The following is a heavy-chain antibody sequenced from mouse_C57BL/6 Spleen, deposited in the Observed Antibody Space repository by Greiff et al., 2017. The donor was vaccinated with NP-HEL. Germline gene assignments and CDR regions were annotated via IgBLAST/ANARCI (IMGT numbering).Heavy chain of an antibody. CDR2: IFPGSGST. CDR3: ARRTNLVSGYYAMDY. D-gene: IGHD1-1*02. J-gene: IGHJ4*01. CDR1: GYTFTDYY. Sequence: VQLQQSGPELVKPGASVKISCKASGYTFTDYYINWVKQRPGQGLEWIGWIFPGSGSTYYNEKFKGKATLTVDKSSSTAYMLLSSLTSEDSAVYFCARRTNLVSGYYAMDYWGQGTSVTVSS. V-gene: IGHV1-75*01.